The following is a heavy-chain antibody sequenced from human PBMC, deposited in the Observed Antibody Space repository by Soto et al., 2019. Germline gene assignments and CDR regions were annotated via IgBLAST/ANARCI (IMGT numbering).Heavy chain of an antibody. Sequence: QALLVESGGGVVQPGRSLRLSCAASGFTFTSYGMHWVRQARGTRLEWVAVISYDGGLQHYADSVKGRFTISRDNSKNMVLLQMNSLRAEDTAVYYCVSDRGYGHASVPYSWGQGTLVSVSS. CDR3: VSDRGYGHASVPYS. J-gene: IGHJ4*02. CDR2: ISYDGGLQ. V-gene: IGHV3-30*03. CDR1: GFTFTSYG. D-gene: IGHD5-18*01.